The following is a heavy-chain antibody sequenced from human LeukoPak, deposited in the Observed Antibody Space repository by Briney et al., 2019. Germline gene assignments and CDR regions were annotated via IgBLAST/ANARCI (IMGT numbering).Heavy chain of an antibody. CDR1: GFTFSSYA. CDR3: ATTSYYDSSGYYYY. J-gene: IGHJ4*02. V-gene: IGHV3-23*01. CDR2: ISGSGGST. Sequence: GGSLRLSCAASGFTFSSYAMSWVRQAPGKGLEWVSAISGSGGSTYYADSVKGRFTISTDNSKNTPYLQMNSLRAEDTAVYYCATTSYYDSSGYYYYWGQGTLVTVSS. D-gene: IGHD3-22*01.